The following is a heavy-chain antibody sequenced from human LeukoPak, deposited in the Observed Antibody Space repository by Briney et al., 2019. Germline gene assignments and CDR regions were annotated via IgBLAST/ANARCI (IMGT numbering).Heavy chain of an antibody. CDR2: IKQDGSEK. Sequence: EWVANIKQDGSEKYYVDSVEGRFTISRDNAKNSLYLQMNSLRAEDTAVYYCAREEYGDHLWWGQGTLVTVSS. D-gene: IGHD4-17*01. J-gene: IGHJ4*02. CDR3: AREEYGDHLW. V-gene: IGHV3-7*01.